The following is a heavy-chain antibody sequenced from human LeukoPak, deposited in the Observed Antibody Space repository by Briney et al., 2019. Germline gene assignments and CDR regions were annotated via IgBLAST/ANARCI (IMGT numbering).Heavy chain of an antibody. J-gene: IGHJ4*02. CDR3: ARGRYSSGWYANSYYFDY. CDR2: INPNSGGT. Sequence: ASVKVSCKASGYTFTGYYMHWVRQAPGQGLEWMGWINPNSGGTNYAQKFQGRVTMTRDTSISTAYMELSRLRSDDTAVYYCARGRYSSGWYANSYYFDYWGQGTLVTVSS. CDR1: GYTFTGYY. D-gene: IGHD6-19*01. V-gene: IGHV1-2*02.